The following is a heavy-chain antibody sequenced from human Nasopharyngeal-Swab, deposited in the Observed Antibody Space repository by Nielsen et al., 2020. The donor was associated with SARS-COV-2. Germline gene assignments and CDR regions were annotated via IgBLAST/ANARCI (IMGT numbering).Heavy chain of an antibody. D-gene: IGHD3-10*01. J-gene: IGHJ6*03. V-gene: IGHV4-59*01. CDR2: IYYSGST. Sequence: SETLSLTCTVSGGSISSYYWSWIRQPPGKGLEWIGYIYYSGSTNYNPSLKSRVTISVDTSKNQFSLKLSSVTAADTAVYYCARGFEYGSGSYYRTYYYYYMDVWAKGPRSPSP. CDR3: ARGFEYGSGSYYRTYYYYYMDV. CDR1: GGSISSYY.